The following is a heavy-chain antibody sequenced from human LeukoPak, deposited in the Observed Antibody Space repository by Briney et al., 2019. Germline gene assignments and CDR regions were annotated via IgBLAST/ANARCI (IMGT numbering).Heavy chain of an antibody. CDR3: ARQFPYSSSWYRGAFDI. CDR1: GGSFSGYY. J-gene: IGHJ3*02. D-gene: IGHD6-13*01. Sequence: SETLSLTCAVYGGSFSGYYWSWIRQPPGKGLEWIGYIYYSGSTNYNPSLKSRVTISVDTPKNQFSLKLSSVTAADTAVYYCARQFPYSSSWYRGAFDIWGQGTMVTVSS. V-gene: IGHV4-59*08. CDR2: IYYSGST.